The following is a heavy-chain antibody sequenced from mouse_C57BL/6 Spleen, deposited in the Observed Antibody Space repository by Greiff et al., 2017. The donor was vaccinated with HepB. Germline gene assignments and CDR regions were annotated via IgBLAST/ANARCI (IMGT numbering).Heavy chain of an antibody. J-gene: IGHJ2*01. V-gene: IGHV1-69*01. CDR2: IDPSDSYT. CDR3: AIYYGNYGYYFDY. D-gene: IGHD2-1*01. Sequence: VQLQQPGAELVMPGASVKLSCKASGYTFTSYWMHWVKQRPGQGLEWIGEIDPSDSYTNYNQKFKGKSTLTVDKSSSTAYMQLSSLTSEDSAVYYCAIYYGNYGYYFDYWGQGTTLTVSS. CDR1: GYTFTSYW.